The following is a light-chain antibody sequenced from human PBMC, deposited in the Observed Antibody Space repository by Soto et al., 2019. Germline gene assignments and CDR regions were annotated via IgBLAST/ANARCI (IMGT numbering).Light chain of an antibody. V-gene: IGKV3-20*01. J-gene: IGKJ4*01. Sequence: EIVLTQSPGTLSLSPGERATLSCRASQSVSSSYLAWYQQKPGQAPRLLIYGASSRATGIPDRFSGSGSGADFTVTISILEPEDFAVYYCQQYGSSPFLVTFCGGTKVEIK. CDR1: QSVSSSY. CDR3: QQYGSSPFLVT. CDR2: GAS.